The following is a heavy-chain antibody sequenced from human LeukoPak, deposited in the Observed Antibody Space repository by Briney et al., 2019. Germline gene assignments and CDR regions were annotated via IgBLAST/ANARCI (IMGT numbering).Heavy chain of an antibody. D-gene: IGHD3-16*01. V-gene: IGHV3-23*01. J-gene: IGHJ6*02. CDR3: ARGGGLDV. Sequence: GGSLRLSCAASGFTFRTFAMTWVRQAPGQGLEWVSSISDSGGNTYYADSVKGRFTISRDNAKNSLYLQMSNLRAEDTAVYFCARGGGLDVWGQGATVTVSS. CDR2: ISDSGGNT. CDR1: GFTFRTFA.